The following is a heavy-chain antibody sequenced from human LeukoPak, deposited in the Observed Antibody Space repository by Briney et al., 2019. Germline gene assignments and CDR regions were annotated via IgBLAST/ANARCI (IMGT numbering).Heavy chain of an antibody. J-gene: IGHJ4*02. CDR3: AKSQYTGNYHFDN. V-gene: IGHV3-23*01. CDR2: ISNSGGYT. Sequence: GGSLRLSCAASGFTFSSYAMSWVRQAPGKGLERVSGISNSGGYTYYAESVKGRFTISRDNSKNTLSLQMSDLRAEDTAIYYCAKSQYTGNYHFDNWGQGTLVTVSS. D-gene: IGHD1-26*01. CDR1: GFTFSSYA.